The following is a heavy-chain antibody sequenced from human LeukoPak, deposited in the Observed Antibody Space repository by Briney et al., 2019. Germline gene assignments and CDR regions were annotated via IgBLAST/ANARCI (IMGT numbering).Heavy chain of an antibody. D-gene: IGHD3-10*02. CDR3: AELGITMIGGV. Sequence: GGSLRLSCAASGFTFSSYEMNWGRQAPGKGLEWVSYVSSSGSTIYYADSVKGRFTISRDNAKNSLYLQMNSLRAEDTAVYYCAELGITMIGGVWGKGTTVTISS. CDR2: VSSSGSTI. CDR1: GFTFSSYE. V-gene: IGHV3-48*03. J-gene: IGHJ6*04.